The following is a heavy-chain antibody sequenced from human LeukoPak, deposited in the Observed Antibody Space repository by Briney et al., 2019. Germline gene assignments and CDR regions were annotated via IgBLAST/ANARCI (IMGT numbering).Heavy chain of an antibody. CDR1: GGSISSGDYY. Sequence: SQTLSLTCTVSGGSISSGDYYWSWIRQPPGKGLEWIGYIYYSRSTYYNPSLKSRVTISVDTSKNQFSLKLSSVTAADTAVYYCARDSPNWGKESNFDYWGQGTLVTVSS. CDR2: IYYSRST. J-gene: IGHJ4*02. CDR3: ARDSPNWGKESNFDY. D-gene: IGHD7-27*01. V-gene: IGHV4-30-4*01.